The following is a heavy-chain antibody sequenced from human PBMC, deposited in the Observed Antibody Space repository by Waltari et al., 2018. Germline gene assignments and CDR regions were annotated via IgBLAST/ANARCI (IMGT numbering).Heavy chain of an antibody. CDR2: LNTGGGIT. CDR1: GFIFSTYW. J-gene: IGHJ4*02. CDR3: VLYSSSFLGDC. V-gene: IGHV3-74*01. D-gene: IGHD6-13*01. Sequence: EVQLVESGGGLVQPGGSLRLSCAASGFIFSTYWMHWVRQAPGKGLVSFSHLNTGGGITNYADSVKGRFTISRDNAKNTMFLQMNSLRAEDTAVYYCVLYSSSFLGDCWGQGTLVTVSS.